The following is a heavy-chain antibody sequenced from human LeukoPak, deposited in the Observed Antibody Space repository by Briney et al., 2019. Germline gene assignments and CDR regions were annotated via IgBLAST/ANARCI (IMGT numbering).Heavy chain of an antibody. D-gene: IGHD4-17*01. Sequence: ASVKVSCKASGGTFSSYAISWVRQAPGQGLEWMGRIIPIFGIANYAQKFQGRVTITADKSTSTAYMELSSLRSEDTAVYYCARGMTTVTTWWFDPWGREPWSPSPQ. CDR1: GGTFSSYA. J-gene: IGHJ5*02. CDR3: ARGMTTVTTWWFDP. V-gene: IGHV1-69*04. CDR2: IIPIFGIA.